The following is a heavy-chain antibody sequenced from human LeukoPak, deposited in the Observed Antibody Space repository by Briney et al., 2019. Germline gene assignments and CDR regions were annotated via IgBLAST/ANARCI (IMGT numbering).Heavy chain of an antibody. J-gene: IGHJ4*02. V-gene: IGHV3-7*03. CDR1: GFTFSSYW. CDR3: AREPDIVATTTPSPYFDY. Sequence: PGGSLRLSCAASGFTFSSYWMSWVRQAPGKGLEWVANIKQDGSEKYYVDSVKGRFTISRDNAKNSLYLQMNSLRAEDTAVYYCAREPDIVATTTPSPYFDYWGQGTLVTVSS. D-gene: IGHD5-12*01. CDR2: IKQDGSEK.